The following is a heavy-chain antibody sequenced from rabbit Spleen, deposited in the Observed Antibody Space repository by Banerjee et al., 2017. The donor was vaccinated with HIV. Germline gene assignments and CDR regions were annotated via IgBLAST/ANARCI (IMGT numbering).Heavy chain of an antibody. D-gene: IGHD1-1*01. J-gene: IGHJ4*01. CDR2: IYGGSDNT. CDR3: ARNSGSSGAL. Sequence: QSLEESGGDLVKPGASLTLTCTASGFSFGSSYYMCWVRQAPGKGLEWIACIYGGSDNTYYASWAKGRFTISKTSSTTVTLQMTSLTAADTATYACARNSGSSGALWGPGTLVTVS. CDR1: GFSFGSSYY. V-gene: IGHV1S40*01.